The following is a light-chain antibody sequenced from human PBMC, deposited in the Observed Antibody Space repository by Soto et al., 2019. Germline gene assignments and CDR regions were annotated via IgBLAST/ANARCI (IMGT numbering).Light chain of an antibody. CDR1: QSVSISY. J-gene: IGKJ5*01. CDR2: GAS. CDR3: QQYGSSPLT. V-gene: IGKV3-20*01. Sequence: EIVLTQSPGTLSLSPGERGTLSCRASQSVSISYLAWYQQKPGQAPRLLIYGASSRATGIPDRFSGSGSGTDFTLTISRLEPEDFAVYYCQQYGSSPLTFGQGTRLEIK.